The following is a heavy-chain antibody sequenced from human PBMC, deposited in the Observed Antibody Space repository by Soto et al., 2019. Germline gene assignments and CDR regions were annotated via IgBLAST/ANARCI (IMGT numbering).Heavy chain of an antibody. CDR2: IYWDDDK. V-gene: IGHV2-5*02. CDR1: GFSLSTSGVG. CDR3: AHASPTLRYFDWLLSPFDY. Sequence: SGPTLVNPTQTLTLTCTFSGFSLSTSGVGVGWIRQPPGKAPEWLALIYWDDDKRYSPSLKSRLTITKDTSKNQVVLTMTNMDPVDTATYYCAHASPTLRYFDWLLSPFDYWGQGTLVTVSS. J-gene: IGHJ4*02. D-gene: IGHD3-9*01.